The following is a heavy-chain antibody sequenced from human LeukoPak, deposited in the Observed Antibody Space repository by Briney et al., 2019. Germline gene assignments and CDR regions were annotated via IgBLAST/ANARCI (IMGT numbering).Heavy chain of an antibody. CDR3: ARRAARPERYFDY. CDR1: GGSISSSSYY. D-gene: IGHD6-6*01. J-gene: IGHJ4*02. Sequence: SETLSLTCTVSGGSISSSSYYWGWIRQPPGKGLEWIGSIYYSGSTYYNPSLKSRVTISVDTSKNQFSQKLSSVTAADTAVYYCARRAARPERYFDYWGQGTLVTVSS. V-gene: IGHV4-39*01. CDR2: IYYSGST.